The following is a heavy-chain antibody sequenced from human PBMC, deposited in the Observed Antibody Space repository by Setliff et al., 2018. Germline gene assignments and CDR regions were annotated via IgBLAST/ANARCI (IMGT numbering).Heavy chain of an antibody. D-gene: IGHD1-26*01. CDR3: ERGGYSGSYDFDY. J-gene: IGHJ4*02. CDR2: INPSSGRT. CDR1: GYTFTSHY. Sequence: ASVKVSCKASGYTFTSHYMHWVPQASGLGREWMGTINPSSGRTSYAQKFQGRVTMTLDTSISTAYMELSRLRSDDTAVYYCERGGYSGSYDFDYWGQGALVTVSS. V-gene: IGHV1-46*01.